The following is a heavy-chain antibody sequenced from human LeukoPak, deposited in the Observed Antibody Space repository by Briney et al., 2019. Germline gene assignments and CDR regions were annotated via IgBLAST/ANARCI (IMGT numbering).Heavy chain of an antibody. CDR1: GGSINSYY. CDR2: IYYSGST. J-gene: IGHJ4*02. V-gene: IGHV4-59*12. D-gene: IGHD3-22*01. Sequence: SETLSLTCTVSGGSINSYYWSWIRQPPGKGLEWIGYIYYSGSTNYNPSLKSRVTISVDTSKNQFSLKLSSVTAADTAVYYCARDVTYYYDSSGYFDYWGQGTLVTVSS. CDR3: ARDVTYYYDSSGYFDY.